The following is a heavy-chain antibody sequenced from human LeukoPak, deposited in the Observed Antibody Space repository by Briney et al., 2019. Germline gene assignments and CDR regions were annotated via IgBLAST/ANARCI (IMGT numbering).Heavy chain of an antibody. V-gene: IGHV3-23*01. D-gene: IGHD2-15*01. CDR1: GFTFSSYA. CDR2: ISGSGGST. J-gene: IGHJ4*02. CDR3: AKVPCSGGSCYRYFDY. Sequence: GGSLRLSCAASGFTFSSYAMSWVRQAPGKGLEWVSAISGSGGSTYYADSVKGRFTISRDNSKNTLYLQMNSLRAEDTAVYYCAKVPCSGGSCYRYFDYWGQGTLVTVSS.